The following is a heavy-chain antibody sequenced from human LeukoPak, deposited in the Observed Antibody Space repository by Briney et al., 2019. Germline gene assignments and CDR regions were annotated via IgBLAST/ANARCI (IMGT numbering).Heavy chain of an antibody. D-gene: IGHD2-15*01. CDR2: IIPILGIA. Sequence: SVKVSCKASGGTFSSYSISWVRQAPGQGLEWMGRIIPILGIANYAQKFQGRVTITADKSTSTAYMELSSLRSEDTAVYYCASVHRIFQFDPWGQGTLVTVSS. J-gene: IGHJ5*02. CDR3: ASVHRIFQFDP. CDR1: GGTFSSYS. V-gene: IGHV1-69*02.